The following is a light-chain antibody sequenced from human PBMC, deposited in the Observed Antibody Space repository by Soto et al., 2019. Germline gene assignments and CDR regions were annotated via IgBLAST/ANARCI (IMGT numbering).Light chain of an antibody. J-gene: IGKJ4*01. CDR1: QSVSSN. CDR2: GAS. Sequence: EKVSTQYTTTLSVSPGARATPPCRASQSVSSNLAWYQQKPGQAPRLLIYGASTRATGIPARFSGSGSGTNFTLTISRLQPEDFAVYYCQHYGTSLTFGGGTKV. V-gene: IGKV3-15*01. CDR3: QHYGTSLT.